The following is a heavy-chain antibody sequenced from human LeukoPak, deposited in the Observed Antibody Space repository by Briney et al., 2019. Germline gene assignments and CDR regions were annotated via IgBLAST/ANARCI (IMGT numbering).Heavy chain of an antibody. Sequence: GASVKVSCKASGYTFTGYYMHWVRQAPGQGLEWMGWINPNSGGTNYAQKFQGWVTMTRDTSISTAYMELSRLRSDDTAVYYCAREKGRVIGTMVRGVDYGMDVWGKGTTVTVSS. V-gene: IGHV1-2*04. D-gene: IGHD3-10*01. CDR3: AREKGRVIGTMVRGVDYGMDV. CDR2: INPNSGGT. CDR1: GYTFTGYY. J-gene: IGHJ6*04.